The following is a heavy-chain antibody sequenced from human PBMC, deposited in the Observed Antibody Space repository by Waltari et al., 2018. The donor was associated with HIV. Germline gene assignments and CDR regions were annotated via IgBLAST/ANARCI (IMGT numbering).Heavy chain of an antibody. CDR2: IKPDGSET. V-gene: IGHV3-7*01. CDR3: AREYFYESSGYYYRSTFDY. J-gene: IGHJ4*02. CDR1: GFTFSSYW. Sequence: VQLVESGGGLVQPGESLRLSCAASGFTFSSYWMSWVRQAPGKGLEWVANIKPDGSETYYVDSVKGRFTISRDNAKTSLYLQMNSLRAEDTAVYFCAREYFYESSGYYYRSTFDYWGQGTLVTVSS. D-gene: IGHD3-22*01.